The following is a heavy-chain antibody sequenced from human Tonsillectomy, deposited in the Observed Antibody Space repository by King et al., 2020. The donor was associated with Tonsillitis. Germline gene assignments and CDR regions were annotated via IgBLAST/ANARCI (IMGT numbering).Heavy chain of an antibody. D-gene: IGHD2-2*01. CDR3: AKDLGYCSSTSCYSKFDY. CDR2: LSGSGCST. J-gene: IGHJ4*02. V-gene: IGHV3-23*04. Sequence: VQLVESGGGLVQPGVSLRLSCAASGCTFSSYAISWVRQAPGKGLEWVSALSGSGCSTYYADSVKGRFTISRDNSKNTLFLQMNSLRAEDTAVYYCAKDLGYCSSTSCYSKFDYWGQGTLVTVSS. CDR1: GCTFSSYA.